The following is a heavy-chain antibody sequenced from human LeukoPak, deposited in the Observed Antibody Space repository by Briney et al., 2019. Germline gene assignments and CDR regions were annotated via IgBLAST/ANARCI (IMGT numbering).Heavy chain of an antibody. J-gene: IGHJ4*02. Sequence: VASVKVSCKASGYTFTSYDINWVRQATGQGLEWMGWMNPNSGNTGYAQKFQGRVTITTDESTSTAYMELSSLRSEDTAVYYCARARYYYDSIAYFDYWGQGTLVTVSS. CDR1: GYTFTSYD. CDR2: MNPNSGNT. CDR3: ARARYYYDSIAYFDY. V-gene: IGHV1-8*01. D-gene: IGHD3-22*01.